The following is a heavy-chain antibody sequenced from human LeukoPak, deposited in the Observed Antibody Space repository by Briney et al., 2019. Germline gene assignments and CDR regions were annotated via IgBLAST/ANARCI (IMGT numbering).Heavy chain of an antibody. J-gene: IGHJ6*02. Sequence: PGGSLRLSCGASGFPFSTYGMSWVRQAPGKGLEWVSTISPGGGSTYYADSVKGRFTISRDNSKNTLYLQMNSLRAEDTAVYYCAKFRGGHTIYYYYGMDVWGQGTTVTVSS. CDR2: ISPGGGST. CDR3: AKFRGGHTIYYYYGMDV. CDR1: GFPFSTYG. V-gene: IGHV3-23*01.